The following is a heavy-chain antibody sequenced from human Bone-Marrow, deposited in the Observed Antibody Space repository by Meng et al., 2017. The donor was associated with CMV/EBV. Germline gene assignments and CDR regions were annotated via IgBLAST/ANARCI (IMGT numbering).Heavy chain of an antibody. D-gene: IGHD3-22*01. CDR2: ISADNRH. CDR3: ARILTDYYDSTGFQYYFDY. V-gene: IGHV1-18*01. Sequence: FPGYALRWLRHAPVPELEWIGWISADNRHYAQQFQGRVTLTTDTSTSTTYMELRSLMSAATAVYYCARILTDYYDSTGFQYYFDYWGQGSLVTVSS. J-gene: IGHJ4*02. CDR1: FPGYA.